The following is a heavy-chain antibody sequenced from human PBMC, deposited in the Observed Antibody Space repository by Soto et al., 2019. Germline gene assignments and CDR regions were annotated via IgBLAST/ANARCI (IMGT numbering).Heavy chain of an antibody. V-gene: IGHV3-7*05. CDR3: ARGDKYSGDY. CDR2: INQDGSET. D-gene: IGHD5-18*01. J-gene: IGHJ4*02. CDR1: GFTFGGYW. Sequence: EVQLVESGGGLVQPGGSLRLSCAASGFTFGGYWMSWVRQAPGKGLEWVANINQDGSETYYVDSVKGRFTISIDNAKNSLYLQMNSLRAEDTAVYYCARGDKYSGDYWGQGTLVTVSS.